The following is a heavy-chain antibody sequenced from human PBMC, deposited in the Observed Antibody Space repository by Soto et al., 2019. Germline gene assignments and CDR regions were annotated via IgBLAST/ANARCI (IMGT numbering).Heavy chain of an antibody. CDR1: GFTFSSYY. J-gene: IGHJ4*02. Sequence: PGGSLSLSCAASGFTFSSYYMHWVRQAPGKGLEWVAVISYDGSHKSYVASVKGRFTISRDNAKNTLYLQMNSLRTEDTAVFYCAKDQYATSSGAFDYWGPGTLVTVSS. V-gene: IGHV3-30*18. CDR3: AKDQYATSSGAFDY. CDR2: ISYDGSHK. D-gene: IGHD6-6*01.